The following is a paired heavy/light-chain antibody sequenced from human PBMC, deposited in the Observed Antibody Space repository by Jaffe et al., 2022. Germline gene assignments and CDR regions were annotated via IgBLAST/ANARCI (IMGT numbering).Heavy chain of an antibody. D-gene: IGHD2-15*01. CDR1: GFTFSKYA. CDR2: ITATGGDT. Sequence: EVQLLESGGGLVQPGGSLRLSCEASGFTFSKYAMSWVRQAPGRGLEWVSFITATGGDTYYSNSVKGRFIMSRDNFKNSLYLHMNSLRVEDTAIYYCATPGPLCCSDCSCYNYWGQGTLVTVSS. V-gene: IGHV3-23*01. CDR3: ATPGPLCCSDCSCYNY. J-gene: IGHJ4*02.
Light chain of an antibody. V-gene: IGKV3-11*01. CDR1: QSVDRY. Sequence: EIVLTQSPATLSLSPGERAALSCRASQSVDRYLAWYQQKPGQAPRLLIYDASNRATGIPARFSGSGSDTDFTLTISSLEAEDFAIYYCQQRRDWPITFGQGTRLEIK. CDR2: DAS. J-gene: IGKJ5*01. CDR3: QQRRDWPIT.